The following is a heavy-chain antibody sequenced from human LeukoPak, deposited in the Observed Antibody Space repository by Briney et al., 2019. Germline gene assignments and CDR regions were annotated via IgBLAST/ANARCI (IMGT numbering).Heavy chain of an antibody. CDR1: GFTFSSYW. V-gene: IGHV3-7*01. CDR3: ARDIQIRYSGSFDY. CDR2: IKQDGSEK. Sequence: GGSLRLSCAASGFTFSSYWMSWVRQAPGKGLEWVANIKQDGSEKYYVDSVKGRFTISRDNAKNSLYLQMNSLRAEDTAVYYCARDIQIRYSGSFDYWGQGTLVTVSS. J-gene: IGHJ4*02. D-gene: IGHD6-6*01.